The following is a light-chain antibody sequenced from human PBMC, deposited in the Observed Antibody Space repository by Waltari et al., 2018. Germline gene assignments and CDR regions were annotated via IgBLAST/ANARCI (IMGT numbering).Light chain of an antibody. CDR1: SSNIGAGYD. J-gene: IGLJ3*02. CDR2: GNS. Sequence: QSVLTQPPSVSGAPGQRATISCTGSSSNIGAGYDVHWYQQLPGTAPKLLIYGNSKRPSGVPDRCSGSKSGTSASLAITGLQAEDEADYYCQSYDSSLSGWVFGGGTKLTVL. CDR3: QSYDSSLSGWV. V-gene: IGLV1-40*01.